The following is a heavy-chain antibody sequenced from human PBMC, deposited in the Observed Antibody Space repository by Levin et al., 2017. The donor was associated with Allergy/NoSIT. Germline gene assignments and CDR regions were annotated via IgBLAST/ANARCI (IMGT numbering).Heavy chain of an antibody. CDR2: ISGSGGST. CDR3: AKSDGDYGTYFDY. D-gene: IGHD4-17*01. J-gene: IGHJ4*02. Sequence: SCAASGFTFSSYAMSWVRQAPGKGLEWVSVISGSGGSTYYADSVKGRFTISRDNSKNTLYLQMNSLRAEDTAVYYCAKSDGDYGTYFDYWGQGTLVTVSS. CDR1: GFTFSSYA. V-gene: IGHV3-23*01.